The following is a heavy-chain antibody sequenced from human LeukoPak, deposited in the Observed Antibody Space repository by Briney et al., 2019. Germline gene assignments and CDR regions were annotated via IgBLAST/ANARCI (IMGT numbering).Heavy chain of an antibody. Sequence: GGSLRLSCAASGFTFSAYEMNWVRQAPGKGLEWVSSISATGSSIYYADSVKGRFSISRDNSKNTLYLQMNSLRAEDTAVYYCANSLYYYDSSGYLDYWGQGTLVTVSS. J-gene: IGHJ4*02. V-gene: IGHV3-48*03. CDR3: ANSLYYYDSSGYLDY. CDR2: ISATGSSI. CDR1: GFTFSAYE. D-gene: IGHD3-22*01.